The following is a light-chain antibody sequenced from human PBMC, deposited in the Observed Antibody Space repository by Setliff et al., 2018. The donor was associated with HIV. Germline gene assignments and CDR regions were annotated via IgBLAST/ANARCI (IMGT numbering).Light chain of an antibody. CDR2: SNI. CDR1: RSNIGRNS. Sequence: QSVLTQPPSASGTPGQRVTISCSGSRSNIGRNSVTWYQQFPGAAPKLLIYSNIQQPSGVPDRFSGSKSGSPASLAISGLQSEDEADYYCAAWDDTVNGYVFGTGTKVTVL. V-gene: IGLV1-44*01. J-gene: IGLJ1*01. CDR3: AAWDDTVNGYV.